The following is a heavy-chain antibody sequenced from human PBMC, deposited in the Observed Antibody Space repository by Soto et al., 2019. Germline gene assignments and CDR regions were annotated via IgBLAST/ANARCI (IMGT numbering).Heavy chain of an antibody. Sequence: EVQLLESGGGLVQPGGSLRLSCAASGLPFSSHAMSWVRQAPGKGLEWVSSISISGGNTYYADSVRDRFTISRDNSKNTLYMPMNSLTAEDTAIYYCANDIRPNVYWGQGTLVTVSS. CDR1: GLPFSSHA. CDR2: ISISGGNT. D-gene: IGHD4-17*01. CDR3: ANDIRPNVY. V-gene: IGHV3-23*01. J-gene: IGHJ4*02.